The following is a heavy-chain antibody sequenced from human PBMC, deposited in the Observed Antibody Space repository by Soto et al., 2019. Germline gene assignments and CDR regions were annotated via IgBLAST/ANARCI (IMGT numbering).Heavy chain of an antibody. Sequence: SETLSLTCAVSGGSISSGGYSWYWIRQPPGKGLEWIGYIYHSGSTYYNPSLKSRATISVDRSKNQFSLKLSSVTAADTAVYYCARGMTTVTTLDYWGQGTLVTVSS. J-gene: IGHJ4*02. D-gene: IGHD4-17*01. CDR1: GGSISSGGYS. CDR2: IYHSGST. CDR3: ARGMTTVTTLDY. V-gene: IGHV4-30-2*01.